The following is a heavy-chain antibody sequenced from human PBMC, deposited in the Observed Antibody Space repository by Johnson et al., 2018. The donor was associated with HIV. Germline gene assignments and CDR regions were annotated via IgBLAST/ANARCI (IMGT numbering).Heavy chain of an antibody. CDR1: GFTFSSNW. CDR2: IKEDGSEK. Sequence: VLLLESGGGLVQPGGSLRLSCAASGFTFSSNWMNWVRQAPGKGLQWVANIKEDGSEKYYVDSVRGRFTISRDNAKNSLYLQMDGLRPEDTALYYCAKDLGERECEEWASDYYDFGRDLPCLDPRGVVGTFDIWGQGTMVTVSS. J-gene: IGHJ3*02. V-gene: IGHV3-7*01. CDR3: AKDLGERECEEWASDYYDFGRDLPCLDPRGVVGTFDI. D-gene: IGHD3-3*01.